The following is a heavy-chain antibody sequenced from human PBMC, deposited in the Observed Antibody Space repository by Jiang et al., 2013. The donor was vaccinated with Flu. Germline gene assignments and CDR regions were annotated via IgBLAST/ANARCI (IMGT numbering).Heavy chain of an antibody. CDR3: ARARYYDSSGYTLFDY. Sequence: SLTCIVSGASISGRDYHWSWIRQSPGKGLEWIGYTYYSGTAFYNPSLKSRATISVDTSKNQFSLNLSSVTAADTAVYFCARARYYDSSGYTLFDYWGQGALVTVSS. CDR1: GASISGRDYH. V-gene: IGHV4-30-4*01. CDR2: TYYSGTA. D-gene: IGHD3-22*01. J-gene: IGHJ4*02.